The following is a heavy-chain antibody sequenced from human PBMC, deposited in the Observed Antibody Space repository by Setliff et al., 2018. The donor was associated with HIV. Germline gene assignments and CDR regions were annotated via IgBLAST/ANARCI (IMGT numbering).Heavy chain of an antibody. CDR2: INTETGNP. CDR3: ARVGSYWSTFDY. J-gene: IGHJ4*02. V-gene: IGHV7-4-1*02. Sequence: ASVKVSCKAFGGTFSSNYVYSWVRQALGQGPEWMGWINTETGNPMYAQGFTGRFVFSLDTSVSTAYLQINSLKTEDTAMYYCARVGSYWSTFDYWGQGALVTVSS. D-gene: IGHD1-26*01. CDR1: GGTFSSNYV.